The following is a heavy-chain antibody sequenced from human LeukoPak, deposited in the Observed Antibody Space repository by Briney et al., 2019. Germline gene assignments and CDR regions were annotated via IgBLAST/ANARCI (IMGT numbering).Heavy chain of an antibody. CDR3: ARASIFGVVRAIDY. V-gene: IGHV4-59*01. D-gene: IGHD3-3*01. Sequence: PSETLSLTCTVSGGSFSSYYWSWIRQPPGRGREWIGNIYYSGTTNYDPSLKSRLTISVDTSKNQFSLKLSSVTAADTAIYYCARASIFGVVRAIDYWGQGTLVTVSS. J-gene: IGHJ4*02. CDR2: IYYSGTT. CDR1: GGSFSSYY.